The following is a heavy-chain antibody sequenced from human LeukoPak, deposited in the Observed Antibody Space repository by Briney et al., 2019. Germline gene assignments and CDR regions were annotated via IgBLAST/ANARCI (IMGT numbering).Heavy chain of an antibody. V-gene: IGHV3-23*01. CDR2: ISGSGGTT. CDR1: GFTINSHG. CDR3: ARSNQADDY. D-gene: IGHD1-14*01. J-gene: IGHJ4*02. Sequence: GGSLRLSCAASGFTINSHGISWVRHTPGKGLEWVSGISGSGGTTYYADSVKGRFTISRDNAKNTLYLQMDSLRAEDTGVYYCARSNQADDYWGQGTLVTVSS.